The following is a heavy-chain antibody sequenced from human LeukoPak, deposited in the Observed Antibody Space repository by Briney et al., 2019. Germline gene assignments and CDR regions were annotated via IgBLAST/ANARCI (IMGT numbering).Heavy chain of an antibody. CDR3: ARRGTIAVPVFWFDP. J-gene: IGHJ5*02. CDR1: GFTFSTSA. V-gene: IGHV3-30*12. CDR2: LQTDGNTK. Sequence: GGSLRLSCGASGFTFSTSAMDWVRQAPGKGLEWVAFLQTDGNTKNYADSVKGRFTISRDNAKNSVYLQINRLRAEDTAVYYCARRGTIAVPVFWFDPWGQGTLVIVSS. D-gene: IGHD6-19*01.